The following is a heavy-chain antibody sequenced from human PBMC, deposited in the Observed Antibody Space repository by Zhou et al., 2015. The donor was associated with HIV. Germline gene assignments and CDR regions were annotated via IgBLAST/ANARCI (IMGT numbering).Heavy chain of an antibody. J-gene: IGHJ2*01. D-gene: IGHD7-27*01. V-gene: IGHV1-69*06. CDR2: IVPFFGTA. CDR3: AREGWGSWYFDL. CDR1: GGTFSNHG. Sequence: QVQLVQSGAEVKKPGSSVKVSCKASGGTFSNHGISWVRQAPGQGLEWMGGIVPFFGTANYAQKFQGRVTITADKSTSTAYMELSRLRSEDTAAYYCAREGWGSWYFDLWGRGTLVSVSS.